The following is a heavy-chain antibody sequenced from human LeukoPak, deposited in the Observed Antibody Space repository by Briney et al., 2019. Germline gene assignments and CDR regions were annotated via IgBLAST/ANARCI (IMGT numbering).Heavy chain of an antibody. Sequence: PSETLSLTCSVSGASISSHYWSWIRQPPGKGLEWIGYIHYSGSTNYNPSLKSRVTISVDTSKNQFSLKLSSVTAADTAVYYCARDDRGLDAFDIWGQGTMVTVSS. CDR1: GASISSHY. D-gene: IGHD3-22*01. CDR3: ARDDRGLDAFDI. V-gene: IGHV4-59*11. CDR2: IHYSGST. J-gene: IGHJ3*02.